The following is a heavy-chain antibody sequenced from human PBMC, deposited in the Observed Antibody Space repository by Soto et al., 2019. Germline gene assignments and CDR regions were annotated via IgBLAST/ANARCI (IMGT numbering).Heavy chain of an antibody. V-gene: IGHV3-7*05. D-gene: IGHD3-22*01. J-gene: IGHJ3*02. CDR2: IKQDGSEK. Sequence: GGSLRLSCAASGFTFSSYWMSWVRQAPGKGLEWVANIKQDGSEKYYVDSVKGRFTISRDNAKNSLYLQMNSLRAEDTAVYYCARVPSEGSGYYHLTHDAFDIWGQGTMVTVSS. CDR3: ARVPSEGSGYYHLTHDAFDI. CDR1: GFTFSSYW.